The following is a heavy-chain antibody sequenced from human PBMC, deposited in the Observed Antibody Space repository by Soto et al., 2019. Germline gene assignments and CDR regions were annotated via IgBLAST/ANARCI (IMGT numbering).Heavy chain of an antibody. CDR3: AKFHDRDYDILTGPLYYYYGMDV. Sequence: PGGSLRLSCAASGFTFSSYAMSWVRQAPGKGLEWVSAISGSGGSTYYADSVKGRFTISRDNSKNTLYLQMNSLRAEDTAVYYCAKFHDRDYDILTGPLYYYYGMDVWGQETTVTVSS. CDR2: ISGSGGST. J-gene: IGHJ6*02. V-gene: IGHV3-23*01. D-gene: IGHD3-9*01. CDR1: GFTFSSYA.